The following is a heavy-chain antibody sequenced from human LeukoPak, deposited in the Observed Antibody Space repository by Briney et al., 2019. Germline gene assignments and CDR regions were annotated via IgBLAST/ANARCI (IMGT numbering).Heavy chain of an antibody. V-gene: IGHV3-23*01. J-gene: IGHJ4*02. CDR1: EFTFDNYA. D-gene: IGHD6-13*01. CDR2: ISGSGYYS. Sequence: PGGSLRLSCAASEFTFDNYAMSWVRQAPGKGLEWVSVISGSGYYSYYADSVKGRFTISRDNSRNALYLQMNSLRAEDTAVYYCAKDRDWASGAGTDFDYWGQGTLVTVSS. CDR3: AKDRDWASGAGTDFDY.